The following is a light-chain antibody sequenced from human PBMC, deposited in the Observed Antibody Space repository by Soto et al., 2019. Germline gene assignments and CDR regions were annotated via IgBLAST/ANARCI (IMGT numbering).Light chain of an antibody. J-gene: IGKJ1*01. CDR2: GAY. CDR3: KQYNNWPRT. Sequence: EIVMTQSPATLSVSPGERATLSCRASQSVSSNLAWYQQKPGQAPRLLIYGAYTRATGIQARFSGSGSGTEFTLTISSLQSEEFAVYYCKQYNNWPRTFGQGTKVDIK. V-gene: IGKV3-15*01. CDR1: QSVSSN.